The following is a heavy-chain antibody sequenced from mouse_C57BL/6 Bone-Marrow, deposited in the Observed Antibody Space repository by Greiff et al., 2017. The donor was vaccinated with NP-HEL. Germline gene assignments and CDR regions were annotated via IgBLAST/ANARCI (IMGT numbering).Heavy chain of an antibody. CDR3: ARCDGYYPYAMDY. D-gene: IGHD2-3*01. Sequence: VKLQESGAELARPGASVKLSCKASGYTFTSYGISWVKQRTGQGLEWIGEIYPRSGNTYYNEKFKGKATLTADKSSSTAYMELRSLTSEDSAVYFCARCDGYYPYAMDYWGQGTSVTVSS. CDR1: GYTFTSYG. V-gene: IGHV1-81*01. J-gene: IGHJ4*01. CDR2: IYPRSGNT.